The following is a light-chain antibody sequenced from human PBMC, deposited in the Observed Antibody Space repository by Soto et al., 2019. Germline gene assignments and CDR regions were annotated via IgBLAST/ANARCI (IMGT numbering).Light chain of an antibody. CDR1: SSDIGAYNF. J-gene: IGLJ2*01. CDR2: GVS. Sequence: QSALTQPPSASGSPGQSVSISCTGTSSDIGAYNFVSWYQQHPGKAPRRMIYGVSKRPSGVPDRFSGSKSGNTASLTVSGLQAEDEADYYCSSYAGSNNYVVFGGGTKLTVL. CDR3: SSYAGSNNYVV. V-gene: IGLV2-8*01.